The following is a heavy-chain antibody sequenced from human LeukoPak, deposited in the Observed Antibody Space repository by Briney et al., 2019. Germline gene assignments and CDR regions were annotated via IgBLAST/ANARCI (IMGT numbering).Heavy chain of an antibody. V-gene: IGHV4-39*01. J-gene: IGHJ4*02. D-gene: IGHD3-3*01. CDR2: IHYGGST. CDR1: GGSISSSSYY. Sequence: SETLSLTCTVSGGSISSSSYYWGWIRQPPGKGLEWIGSIHYGGSTYYNPSLKSRVTISVDTSKNQFSLKLSSVTAADTAVYYCARLEAYWGQGTLVTVSS. CDR3: ARLEAY.